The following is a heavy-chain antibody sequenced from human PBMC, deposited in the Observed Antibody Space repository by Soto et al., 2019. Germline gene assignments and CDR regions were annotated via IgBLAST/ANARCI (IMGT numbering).Heavy chain of an antibody. Sequence: PGESLKISCKGSGYSFTSYWIGWVRQMPGKGLEWLGIIYPGDSDTRYSPSFQGQVTISADKSISTAYLQWSSLKASDTAMYYCARIYPRGRSVVSYRRKYFDYWGQGTLVTVSS. CDR1: GYSFTSYW. CDR2: IYPGDSDT. D-gene: IGHD3-16*02. CDR3: ARIYPRGRSVVSYRRKYFDY. J-gene: IGHJ4*02. V-gene: IGHV5-51*01.